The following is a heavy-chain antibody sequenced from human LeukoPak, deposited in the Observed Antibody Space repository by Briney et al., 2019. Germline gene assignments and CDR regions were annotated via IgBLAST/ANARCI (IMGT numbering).Heavy chain of an antibody. D-gene: IGHD3-10*01. V-gene: IGHV3-23*01. CDR1: GFIFRNYA. J-gene: IGHJ4*02. Sequence: GGSLRLSCAASGFIFRNYAVSWVRQAPGKGLKWVSAISGSGGSTYYADSVKGRFTISRDNSKNTLYLHMNSLRAEDTAVYYCAKEDSNSYGSGSYYNDDCWGQGTLVTVSS. CDR2: ISGSGGST. CDR3: AKEDSNSYGSGSYYNDDC.